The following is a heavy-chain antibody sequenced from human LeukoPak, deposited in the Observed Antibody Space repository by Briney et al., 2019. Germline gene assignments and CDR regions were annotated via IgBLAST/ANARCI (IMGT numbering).Heavy chain of an antibody. V-gene: IGHV3-11*01. Sequence: GGSLRLSCAASGFTFSDYYMSWIRQAPGKGLEWVSYISSSGSTIYYADSVKGRFTISRDNAKNSLYLQMNSLRAEDTAVYYCGGAFGGFWELLSDYYGMDVWGQGTTVTVSS. CDR1: GFTFSDYY. J-gene: IGHJ6*02. CDR3: GGAFGGFWELLSDYYGMDV. CDR2: ISSSGSTI. D-gene: IGHD3-10*01.